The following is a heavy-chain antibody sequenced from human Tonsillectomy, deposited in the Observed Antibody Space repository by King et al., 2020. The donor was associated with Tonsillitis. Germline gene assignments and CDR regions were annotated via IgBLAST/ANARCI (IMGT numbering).Heavy chain of an antibody. CDR2: INHSGST. J-gene: IGHJ2*01. V-gene: IGHV4-34*01. CDR1: GGSFSGYY. CDR3: ARVTYWYFDL. Sequence: VQLQQWGAGLLKPSETLSLTCAVYGGSFSGYYWSWIRQPPGKGREWIGEINHSGSTNYSPSLKSRVTISVDTSKNQFSLKLSSVTAADTAVYYCARVTYWYFDLWGRGTPVTVSS. D-gene: IGHD2-21*02.